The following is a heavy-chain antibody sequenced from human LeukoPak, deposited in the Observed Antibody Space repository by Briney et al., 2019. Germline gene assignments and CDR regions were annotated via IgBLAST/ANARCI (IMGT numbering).Heavy chain of an antibody. CDR3: ARRSSSGGYYFDY. CDR2: IYPGDSDI. CDR1: GYSFSSYW. V-gene: IGHV5-51*01. D-gene: IGHD3-16*01. J-gene: IGHJ4*02. Sequence: GESLKIDCKGSGYSFSSYWIGWVRQMPGKGPEWMVIIYPGDSDIKYGPSFEGQVTISADKSNSTAYLQWSSLKASDTAMYYCARRSSSGGYYFDYWGQGTLVTVSS.